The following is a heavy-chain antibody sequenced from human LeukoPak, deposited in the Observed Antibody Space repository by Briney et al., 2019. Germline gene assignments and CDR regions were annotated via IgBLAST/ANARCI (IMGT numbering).Heavy chain of an antibody. D-gene: IGHD3-10*01. CDR1: GFTFSSYG. CDR3: ARLRPSFGSVFDY. V-gene: IGHV3-30*03. J-gene: IGHJ4*02. CDR2: ISYDGSNK. Sequence: GGSLRLSCAASGFTFSSYGMHWVRQAPGKGLEWVAVISYDGSNKYYADSVKGRFTISRDNSKNTLYLQMNSLRAEDTAVYYCARLRPSFGSVFDYWGQGTLVTVSS.